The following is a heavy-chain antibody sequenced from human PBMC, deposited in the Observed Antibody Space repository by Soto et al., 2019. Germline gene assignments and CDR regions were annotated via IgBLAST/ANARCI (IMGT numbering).Heavy chain of an antibody. CDR3: ARVEPARITIFGVVHPHFDP. V-gene: IGHV1-24*01. D-gene: IGHD3-3*01. J-gene: IGHJ5*02. CDR1: GYTLTELS. CDR2: FDPEDGET. Sequence: ASVKVSCKVSGYTLTELSMHWVRQDPGKGLEWMGGFDPEDGETIYAQKFQGRVTMTEDTSTDTAYMELSSLRSDDTAVYYCARVEPARITIFGVVHPHFDPWGQGTLVTVSS.